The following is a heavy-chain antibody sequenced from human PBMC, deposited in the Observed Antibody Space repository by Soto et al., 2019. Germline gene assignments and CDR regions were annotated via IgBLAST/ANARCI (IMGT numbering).Heavy chain of an antibody. CDR1: GGSISSSNW. J-gene: IGHJ5*02. Sequence: SETLSLTCAVSGGSISSSNWWSWVRQPPGKGLEWIGEIYHSGSTNYNPSLKSRVTISVDKSKNQFSLKLSSVTAADTAVYYCARQDYYDSSGYYFNWFDPWGQGTLVTVSS. CDR2: IYHSGST. CDR3: ARQDYYDSSGYYFNWFDP. D-gene: IGHD3-22*01. V-gene: IGHV4-4*02.